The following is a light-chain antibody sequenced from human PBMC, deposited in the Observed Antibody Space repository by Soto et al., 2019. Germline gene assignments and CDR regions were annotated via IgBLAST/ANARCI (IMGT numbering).Light chain of an antibody. J-gene: IGKJ4*01. CDR1: QSVSSY. CDR2: DAS. CDR3: QHRINWPLT. V-gene: IGKV3-11*01. Sequence: ERATLXXRASQSVSSYLAWYQQKPGQAPRLPIYDASNRATGIPARFSGSGSGTDFTLTISSLEPEDFAVYYCQHRINWPLTFGGGTKVDI.